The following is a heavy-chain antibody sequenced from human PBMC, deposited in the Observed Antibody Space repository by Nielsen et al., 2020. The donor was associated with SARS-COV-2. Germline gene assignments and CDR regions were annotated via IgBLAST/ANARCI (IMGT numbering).Heavy chain of an antibody. CDR2: IWYDGSNK. CDR3: ARLPHGYTYGRYYYYGLDV. D-gene: IGHD5-18*01. V-gene: IGHV3-33*01. CDR1: GFTFSSYG. J-gene: IGHJ6*02. Sequence: GESLKISCAASGFTFSSYGMHWVRQAPGKGLEWVAVIWYDGSNKYYADSVKGRFTISRDNSKNTLYLQMNSLRAEDTAVYYCARLPHGYTYGRYYYYGLDVWGQGTTVTVSS.